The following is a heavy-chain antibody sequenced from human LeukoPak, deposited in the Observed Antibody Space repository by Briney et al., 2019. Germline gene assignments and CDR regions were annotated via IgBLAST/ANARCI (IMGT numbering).Heavy chain of an antibody. D-gene: IGHD3-22*01. V-gene: IGHV1-2*02. J-gene: IGHJ3*02. CDR3: ARIWYGRYYYDSSGRTDAFDI. CDR1: GYTFTSYY. CDR2: INPNSGGT. Sequence: ASVKVSCKASGYTFTSYYMHWVRQAPGQGLEWMGWINPNSGGTNYAQKFQGRVTMTRDTSISTAYMELSRLRSDDTAVYYCARIWYGRYYYDSSGRTDAFDIWGQGTMVTVSS.